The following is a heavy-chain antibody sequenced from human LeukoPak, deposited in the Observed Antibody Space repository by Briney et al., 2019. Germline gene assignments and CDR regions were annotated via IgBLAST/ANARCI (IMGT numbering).Heavy chain of an antibody. D-gene: IGHD6-13*01. CDR3: ARTAIAAAGDWFDP. V-gene: IGHV7-4-1*02. J-gene: IGHJ5*02. CDR2: INTNTGNP. CDR1: GYTFTSYA. Sequence: ASVKVSCKASGYTFTSYAMNWVRQAPGQGLEWMGWINTNTGNPTYAQGFTGRFVFSLDTSVSTAYLQISSLKAEDTAVYYCARTAIAAAGDWFDPWGQGTLVTVSS.